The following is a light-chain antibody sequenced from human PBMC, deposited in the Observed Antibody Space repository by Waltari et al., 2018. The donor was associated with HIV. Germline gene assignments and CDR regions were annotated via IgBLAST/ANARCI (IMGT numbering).Light chain of an antibody. V-gene: IGLV1-47*01. Sequence: QPKMTQAPSASKTPGQRITMSCSGSKSNIGNNFIYWYQQIPGAAPRLVMARNYGLPAGVPDRFSGTKSGTSAFLAITDLRLDDEATYVCASWDDNLRHWVFGGGTKLTVL. CDR1: KSNIGNNF. CDR2: RNY. J-gene: IGLJ3*02. CDR3: ASWDDNLRHWV.